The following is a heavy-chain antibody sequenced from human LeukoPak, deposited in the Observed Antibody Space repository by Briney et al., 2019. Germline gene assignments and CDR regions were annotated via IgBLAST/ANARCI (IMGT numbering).Heavy chain of an antibody. CDR3: AKAHGYTVYDPGDY. V-gene: IGHV3-30-3*01. Sequence: PGRSLRLSCAASGFTFSSYAMHWVRQAPGKGLEWVAVLSYDGSNKHYADSVKGRFTISRDNSKNTLYLQMNSLRAEDTAVYYCAKAHGYTVYDPGDYWGQGTLVTVSS. CDR1: GFTFSSYA. J-gene: IGHJ4*02. CDR2: LSYDGSNK. D-gene: IGHD5/OR15-5a*01.